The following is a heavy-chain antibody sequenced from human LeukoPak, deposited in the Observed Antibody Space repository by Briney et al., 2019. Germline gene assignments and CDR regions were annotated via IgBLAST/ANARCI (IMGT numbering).Heavy chain of an antibody. V-gene: IGHV3-23*01. CDR2: ISGSGGST. Sequence: GGSLRLSCAASGFTFSSYAMSWVRQVPGKGLEWVSAISGSGGSTYYADSVKGRFTISRDNSKDTLYLQMNSLRAEDTAVYYCAKDPCSGGSCYLYYFDYWGQGTLVTVSS. J-gene: IGHJ4*02. CDR3: AKDPCSGGSCYLYYFDY. CDR1: GFTFSSYA. D-gene: IGHD2-15*01.